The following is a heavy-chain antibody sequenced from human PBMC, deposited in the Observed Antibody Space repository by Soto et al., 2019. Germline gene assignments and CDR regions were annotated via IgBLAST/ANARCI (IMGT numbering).Heavy chain of an antibody. V-gene: IGHV4-4*02. CDR1: GGSISSSNC. J-gene: IGHJ4*02. Sequence: SETLSLTCAVSGGSISSSNCWSWVRQPPGKGLEWIGEIYHSVSTNYNPSLKSRVTISVDKSKNQFSLKLSSVTAADTAVYYSARDPRATRSRKWSPDYGGQGTLVTVS. CDR2: IYHSVST. D-gene: IGHD2-15*01. CDR3: ARDPRATRSRKWSPDY.